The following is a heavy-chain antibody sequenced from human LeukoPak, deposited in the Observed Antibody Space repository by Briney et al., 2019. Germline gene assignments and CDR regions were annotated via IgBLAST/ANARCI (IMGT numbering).Heavy chain of an antibody. D-gene: IGHD6-19*01. Sequence: GGSLRLSCAVSGFTFDDYAMHWVRQAPGKGLEWVSGISWNSGSIGYADSVKGRFTISRDNAKNSLYLQMNSLRAEDTALYYCAKGLSSGWYGVVYYFDYWGQGTLVTVSS. J-gene: IGHJ4*02. CDR1: GFTFDDYA. CDR3: AKGLSSGWYGVVYYFDY. CDR2: ISWNSGSI. V-gene: IGHV3-9*01.